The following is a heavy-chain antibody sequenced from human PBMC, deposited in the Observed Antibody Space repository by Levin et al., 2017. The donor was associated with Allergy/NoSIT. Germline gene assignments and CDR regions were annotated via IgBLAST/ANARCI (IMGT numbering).Heavy chain of an antibody. D-gene: IGHD6-13*01. V-gene: IGHV3-33*01. CDR2: IWFDGSNK. J-gene: IGHJ4*02. CDR1: GFTFSNNG. Sequence: GGSLRLSCAASGFTFSNNGMHWVRQAPGKGLGWMAVIWFDGSNKYYADSVKGRFTISRDNSKNTLYLQMNSLRAEDTAVYYCARASRGSSLLDYWGQGTLVTVSS. CDR3: ARASRGSSLLDY.